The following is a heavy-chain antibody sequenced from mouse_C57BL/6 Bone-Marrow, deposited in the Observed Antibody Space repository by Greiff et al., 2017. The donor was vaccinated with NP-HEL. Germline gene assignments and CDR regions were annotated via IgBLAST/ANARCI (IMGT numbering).Heavy chain of an antibody. CDR1: GYTFTDYE. D-gene: IGHD1-1*01. CDR3: TRGILRAY. J-gene: IGHJ3*01. CDR2: IDPETGGT. V-gene: IGHV1-15*01. Sequence: VQLKQSGAELVRPGASVTLSCKASGYTFTDYEMHWVKQTPVHGLEWIGAIDPETGGTAYNQKFKGKAILTADKSSSTAYMELRSLTSEDSAVYYCTRGILRAYWGQGTLVTVSA.